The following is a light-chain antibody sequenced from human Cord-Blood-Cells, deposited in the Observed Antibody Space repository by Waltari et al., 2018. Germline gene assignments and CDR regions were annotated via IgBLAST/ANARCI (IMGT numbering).Light chain of an antibody. CDR2: GAS. Sequence: ELVLTQSPGTLSLSPGDSATLSCRASQSVSSSYLAWYQQKPGQAPRLLIYGASSRATGIPDRFSGSGSGTDFTLTISRLEPEDFAVYYGQQYGSSPATFGGGTKVEIK. CDR1: QSVSSSY. CDR3: QQYGSSPAT. V-gene: IGKV3-20*01. J-gene: IGKJ4*01.